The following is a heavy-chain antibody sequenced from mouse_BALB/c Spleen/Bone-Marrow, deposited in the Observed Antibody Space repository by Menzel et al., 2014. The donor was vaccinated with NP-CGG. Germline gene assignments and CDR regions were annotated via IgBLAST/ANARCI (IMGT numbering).Heavy chain of an antibody. CDR2: ITSGGSYT. CDR1: GFTFSSYT. D-gene: IGHD1-2*01. CDR3: TRDNGPFDY. V-gene: IGHV5-6-4*01. Sequence: LQQSGGGLVKPGGSLKLSCAASGFTFSSYTMSWVRQTPEKRLEWVATITSGGSYTYYPDGVKGRFTISRDNAKNTLYLQMSSLKSEDTAMYYCTRDNGPFDYWGQGTTLTVSS. J-gene: IGHJ2*01.